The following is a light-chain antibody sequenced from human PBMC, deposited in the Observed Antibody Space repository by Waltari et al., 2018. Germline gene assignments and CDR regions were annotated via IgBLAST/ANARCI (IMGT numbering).Light chain of an antibody. J-gene: IGLJ2*01. V-gene: IGLV2-23*01. Sequence: QSALTQPASVSGSPGQSITISCTGSTSDVGGYNLVSWYRQFPNKAPQLILYGGTRRPSGVSSRFSASKSGNTASLTISGLQAEDEALYFCSSYARSDNSVLFGGGTQLSVL. CDR2: GGT. CDR1: TSDVGGYNL. CDR3: SSYARSDNSVL.